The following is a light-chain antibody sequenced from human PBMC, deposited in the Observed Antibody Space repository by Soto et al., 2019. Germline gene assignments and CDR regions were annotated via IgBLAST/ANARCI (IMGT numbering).Light chain of an antibody. CDR2: DAS. J-gene: IGKJ1*01. CDR1: QDISNY. CDR3: QQYDNLPRT. Sequence: EIQMTQYQSSLSASVGDRVTITCQASQDISNYLNWYQQKPGKAPKLLIYDASNLETGVPSRFSGSGSGTDFTFTISILQPEDIATYYCQQYDNLPRTFVQGTKVDIK. V-gene: IGKV1-33*01.